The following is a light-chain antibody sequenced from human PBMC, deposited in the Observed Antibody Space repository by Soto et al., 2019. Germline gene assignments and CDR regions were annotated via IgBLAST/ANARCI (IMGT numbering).Light chain of an antibody. J-gene: IGLJ2*01. CDR1: ALPKQY. CDR3: QSADSSGTL. Sequence: SYELTQPPSVSVSPGQTARITCSGDALPKQYAYWYQQKPGQAPVQVIYKDSERPSGIPERFSGSSSGTTVTLTISGVQAEDEADYYCQSADSSGTLFGGGTKVTVL. V-gene: IGLV3-25*03. CDR2: KDS.